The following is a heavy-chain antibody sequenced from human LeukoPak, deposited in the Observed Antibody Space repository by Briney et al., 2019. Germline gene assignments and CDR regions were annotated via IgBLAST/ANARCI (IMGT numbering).Heavy chain of an antibody. Sequence: GASVTVSCTSSGYTFTDYYIHWVRQAPGQGLAWVGYIKPNSGDTNYAQKFQGRVTMTRDTSISTAYMEVSSLTSDDTALYYCARVEGISATTVDWGQGTLVTVS. J-gene: IGHJ4*02. D-gene: IGHD1-20*01. CDR3: ARVEGISATTVD. CDR2: IKPNSGDT. V-gene: IGHV1-2*02. CDR1: GYTFTDYY.